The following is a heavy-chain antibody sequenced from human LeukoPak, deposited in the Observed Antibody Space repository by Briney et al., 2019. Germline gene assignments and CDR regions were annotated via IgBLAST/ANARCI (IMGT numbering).Heavy chain of an antibody. CDR3: GRSAPQVPAAGVLAS. J-gene: IGHJ5*02. V-gene: IGHV3-53*01. CDR2: MYSRGDT. Sequence: PGGSLRLSCAASGFTVSDNYMSWVRQAPGKGLEWVSVMYSRGDTYYANSVKGRFTFSRDISKNTLYLQMDGLRNEDTAMYYCGRSAPQVPAAGVLASWGQGTLVIVSS. D-gene: IGHD6-13*01. CDR1: GFTVSDNY.